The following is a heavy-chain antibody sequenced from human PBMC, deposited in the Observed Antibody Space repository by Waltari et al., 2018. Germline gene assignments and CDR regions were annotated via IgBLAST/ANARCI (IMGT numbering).Heavy chain of an antibody. Sequence: QVQLQESGPGLVKPSETLSLTCTVSGGSISSHYWSWIRQPPGKGLEWIGYIYYSGSTNYNPYLKSRVTISVDTSKNQFSLKLSSVTAADTAVYYCARDRGGYCSGGSCLGYYFDYWGQGTLVTVSS. V-gene: IGHV4-59*11. CDR1: GGSISSHY. CDR3: ARDRGGYCSGGSCLGYYFDY. J-gene: IGHJ4*02. CDR2: IYYSGST. D-gene: IGHD2-15*01.